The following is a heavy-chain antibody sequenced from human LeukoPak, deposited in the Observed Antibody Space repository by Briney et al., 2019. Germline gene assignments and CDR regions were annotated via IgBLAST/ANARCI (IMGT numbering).Heavy chain of an antibody. Sequence: GGSLRLSCAASKFTFSSSEMNWVRQAPGKGLEWIAYISSSGRTIYYADSLKGRFSISRDNAKNSLYLQMNSLRAEDTAVYYCAKDDGGSYYIYYYYMDVWGKGTTVTVSS. J-gene: IGHJ6*03. V-gene: IGHV3-48*03. D-gene: IGHD1-26*01. CDR2: ISSSGRTI. CDR3: AKDDGGSYYIYYYYMDV. CDR1: KFTFSSSE.